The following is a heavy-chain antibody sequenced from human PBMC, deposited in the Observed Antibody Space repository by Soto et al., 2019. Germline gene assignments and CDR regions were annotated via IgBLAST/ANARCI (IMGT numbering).Heavy chain of an antibody. CDR3: ARFGVGTTRNPTFDY. CDR1: GGSIRRYY. D-gene: IGHD1-26*01. CDR2: IYYSGST. J-gene: IGHJ4*02. V-gene: IGHV4-59*01. Sequence: LSLTCTVSGGSIRRYYWSWIRQPPGQGLEWIGHIYYSGSTSYSPSLRSRVTISVDTSNNQFSLKLSSVTAADTAVYYCARFGVGTTRNPTFDYWGQGALVTVSS.